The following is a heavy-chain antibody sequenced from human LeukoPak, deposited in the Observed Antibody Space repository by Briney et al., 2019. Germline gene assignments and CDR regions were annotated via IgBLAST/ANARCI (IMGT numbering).Heavy chain of an antibody. V-gene: IGHV4-39*01. CDR3: ARHGPVGATGPLSY. Sequence: SETLSLTCTVSGGSISSSSYYWGWIRQPPGKGLEWIGSIYYSGSTYYNPSLKRRVTISVDTSKNQFSLKLSSVTAADTAVYYCARHGPVGATGPLSYWGQGTLVTVSS. J-gene: IGHJ4*02. CDR2: IYYSGST. CDR1: GGSISSSSYY. D-gene: IGHD1-26*01.